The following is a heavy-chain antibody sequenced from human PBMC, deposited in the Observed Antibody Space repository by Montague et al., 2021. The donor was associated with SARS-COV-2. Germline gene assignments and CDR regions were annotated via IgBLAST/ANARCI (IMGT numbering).Heavy chain of an antibody. D-gene: IGHD3-22*01. V-gene: IGHV4-34*01. CDR2: INHSGST. J-gene: IGHJ3*02. CDR1: GGSFSGYY. CDR3: ARFPTSYYYDSKAAPATPDAFDI. Sequence: SETLSLTCAVYGGSFSGYYWSWIRQPPGKELEWIGEINHSGSTKYNPSLKSRVTISVDTSKNQFSLKLSSVTAADTAVFYCARFPTSYYYDSKAAPATPDAFDIWGQGTMVTGSS.